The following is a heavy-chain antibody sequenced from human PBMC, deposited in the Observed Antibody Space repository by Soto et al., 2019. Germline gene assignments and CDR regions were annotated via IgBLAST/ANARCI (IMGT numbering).Heavy chain of an antibody. D-gene: IGHD6-6*01. CDR3: ARYWYGIAARSDDY. Sequence: SETLSLTCTVSGGSISSSSYYWGWIRQPPGKGLEWIGSIYYSGSTYYNPSLKSRVTISVDTSKNQFSLKLSSVTAADTAVYYRARYWYGIAARSDDYWGQGTLVTVPS. CDR2: IYYSGST. CDR1: GGSISSSSYY. V-gene: IGHV4-39*01. J-gene: IGHJ4*02.